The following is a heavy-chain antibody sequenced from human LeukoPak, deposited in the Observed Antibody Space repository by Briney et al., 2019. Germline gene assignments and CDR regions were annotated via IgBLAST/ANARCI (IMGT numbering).Heavy chain of an antibody. CDR3: TTKGHSYGYVYFDY. J-gene: IGHJ4*02. V-gene: IGHV3-15*01. CDR1: GFTFSNAW. Sequence: GGSLRLSCAASGFTFSNAWMSWVRQAPGKGLEWVGRIKSKTDGGTTDYAAPVKGRFTISRDDSKNTLYLQMNSLKTEDTAVYYCTTKGHSYGYVYFDYWGQGTLVTVSS. D-gene: IGHD5-18*01. CDR2: IKSKTDGGTT.